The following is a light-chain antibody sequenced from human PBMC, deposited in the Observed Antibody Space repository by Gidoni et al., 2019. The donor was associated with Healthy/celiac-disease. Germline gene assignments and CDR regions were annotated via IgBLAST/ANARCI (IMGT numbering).Light chain of an antibody. Sequence: DIQMTQSPSSLSASVGDRVTITCRASQSISSYLNWYQKKPGKAPKLLIYAASSLQSGVPSRFSGSGSGTDFTLTISSLQPEDFATYYCQQCYSLEWTFGQGTKVEIK. V-gene: IGKV1-39*01. CDR3: QQCYSLEWT. CDR1: QSISSY. J-gene: IGKJ1*01. CDR2: AAS.